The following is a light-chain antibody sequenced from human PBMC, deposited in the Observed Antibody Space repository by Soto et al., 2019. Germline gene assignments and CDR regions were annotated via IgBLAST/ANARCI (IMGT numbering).Light chain of an antibody. CDR1: QGISSY. CDR3: QHLNS. Sequence: DIQLTQSPSFLSASVGDRVTITCRASQGISSYLAWYQQKPGKAPKLLIYAASTLQSGVPSRFSGSGSGTEFTLTISSLQPEDFATYYCQHLNSFGGGTKVEIK. CDR2: AAS. J-gene: IGKJ4*01. V-gene: IGKV1-9*01.